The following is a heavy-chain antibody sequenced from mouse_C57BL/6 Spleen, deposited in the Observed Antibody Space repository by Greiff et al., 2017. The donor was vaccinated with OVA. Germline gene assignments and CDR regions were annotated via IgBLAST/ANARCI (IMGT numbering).Heavy chain of an antibody. CDR1: GFNIKDYY. CDR2: IAPEDGEN. V-gene: IGHV14-2*01. CDR3: ARASGTRDARDD. D-gene: IGHD4-1*01. J-gene: IGHJ4*01. Sequence: EVQLQQSGAELVKPGASVKLSCTASGFNIKDYYMHWVKQRTEQGLEWLGRIAPEDGENKYAPKFQGKATITADTSSNTAYLQLSSLSYEDTAVYYSARASGTRDARDDWGQGTSVTVSS.